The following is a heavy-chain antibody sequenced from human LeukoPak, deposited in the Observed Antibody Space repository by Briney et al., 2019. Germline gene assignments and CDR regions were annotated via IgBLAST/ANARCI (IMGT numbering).Heavy chain of an antibody. V-gene: IGHV4-34*01. CDR3: ARTRPGYYYGMDV. CDR1: GGSFSGYY. Sequence: SETLSLTCAVYGGSFSGYYWSWIRQPPGKGLEWIGEINHSGSTNYNPSLKSRVTISVDTSKNQFSLKLSSVTAADTAVYYCARTRPGYYYGMDVWGQGTTVTVSS. J-gene: IGHJ6*02. CDR2: INHSGST. D-gene: IGHD3-10*01.